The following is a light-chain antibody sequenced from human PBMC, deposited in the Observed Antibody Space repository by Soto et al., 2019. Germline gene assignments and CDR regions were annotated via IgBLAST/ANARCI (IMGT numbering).Light chain of an antibody. CDR1: TSNIGASYD. J-gene: IGLJ2*01. V-gene: IGLV1-40*01. CDR3: QSYDYRLRVPV. CDR2: AYT. Sequence: QSVLTQPPSVSGAPGQTVTISCTGSTSNIGASYDVHWYQHLPGTAPKRLIYAYTNRPSGVPDRFSGSRSGTSASLAITGLQTDDEADYYCQSYDYRLRVPVFGGGTTVTVL.